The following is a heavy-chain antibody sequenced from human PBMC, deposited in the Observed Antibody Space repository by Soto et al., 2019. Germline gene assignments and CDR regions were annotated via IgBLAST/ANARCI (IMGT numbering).Heavy chain of an antibody. V-gene: IGHV4-61*08. D-gene: IGHD2-21*02. CDR3: ARDLWGYCGADCYPLDV. CDR1: GVSISSGGYY. Sequence: SETLSLTCTVSGVSISSGGYYWSWIRQHPGKGLEWIGYIYYTGSTIYNPSLKSRVTISVDTSKNQFSLKLNSVTAADTAVYYCARDLWGYCGADCYPLDVWGQGTTVTVSS. CDR2: IYYTGST. J-gene: IGHJ6*02.